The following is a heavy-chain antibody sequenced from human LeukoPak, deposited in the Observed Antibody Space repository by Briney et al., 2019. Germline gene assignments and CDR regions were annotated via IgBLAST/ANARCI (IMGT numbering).Heavy chain of an antibody. CDR2: INQDGSKI. CDR3: ARVPRRGERFDP. Sequence: GGSLRLSCAASGFTFSSYWMTWVRQAPGKGLEWVANINQDGSKIYYVDSVEGRFTISRDNAKNSLYLQMNSLRAEDTAVYYCARVPRRGERFDPWGQGTLVTVSS. V-gene: IGHV3-7*01. J-gene: IGHJ5*02. CDR1: GFTFSSYW. D-gene: IGHD3-10*01.